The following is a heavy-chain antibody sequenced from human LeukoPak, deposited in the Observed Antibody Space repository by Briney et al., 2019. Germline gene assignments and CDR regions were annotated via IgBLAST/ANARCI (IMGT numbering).Heavy chain of an antibody. CDR1: GGSISSRSYY. D-gene: IGHD2-21*01. CDR3: ARQIGRGLWAFDY. Sequence: SETLSLTCSVSGGSISSRSYYWGWVRQPPGKGLEWIGSTYYTGSTYYNPSLRSRVSISGDTSKNQVSLKLSSVTAADTAVYYCARQIGRGLWAFDYWGQGTPVTVSS. V-gene: IGHV4-39*01. J-gene: IGHJ4*02. CDR2: TYYTGST.